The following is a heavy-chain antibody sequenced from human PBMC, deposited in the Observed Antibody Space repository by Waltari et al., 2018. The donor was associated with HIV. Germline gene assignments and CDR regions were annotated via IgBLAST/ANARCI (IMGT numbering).Heavy chain of an antibody. CDR2: IYYSGSN. Sequence: QLQLQESGPGLVKPSETLSLTCTVSGGSISSSSYYWGWIRQPPGKGLEWIGSIYYSGSNYYNPSLKSRVTISVDTSKNQFSLKLSSVTAADTAVYYCARQSDIAVAGTATVVTQDYYYGMDVWGQGTTVTVSS. V-gene: IGHV4-39*01. J-gene: IGHJ6*02. D-gene: IGHD6-19*01. CDR1: GGSISSSSYY. CDR3: ARQSDIAVAGTATVVTQDYYYGMDV.